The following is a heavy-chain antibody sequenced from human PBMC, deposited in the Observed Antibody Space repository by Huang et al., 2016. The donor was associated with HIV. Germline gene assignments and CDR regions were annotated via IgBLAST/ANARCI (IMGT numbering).Heavy chain of an antibody. CDR1: GGTFTTYT. Sequence: QVQLVQSGAEVKKPGSSVKVSCKASGGTFTTYTITWVRQAPGQGLDWMGGIIPIFGTPNYAQKFQGRVTITAEESTSTAYMELSSLRSEDTAVYYCAREYYYDNSGYYFDYWGQGTLVTVSS. CDR2: IIPIFGTP. V-gene: IGHV1-69*13. CDR3: AREYYYDNSGYYFDY. J-gene: IGHJ4*02. D-gene: IGHD3-22*01.